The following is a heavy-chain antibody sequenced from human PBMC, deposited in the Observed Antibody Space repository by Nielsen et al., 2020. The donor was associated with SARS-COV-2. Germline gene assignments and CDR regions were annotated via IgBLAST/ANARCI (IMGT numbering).Heavy chain of an antibody. CDR1: GYSFTSYW. D-gene: IGHD3-3*01. CDR3: ARSPRYYAFDP. J-gene: IGHJ5*02. CDR2: IYPGDSDT. Sequence: GESEDSCKGSGYSFTSYWIGWVRQMPGKGLEWMGIIYPGDSDTRYSPSFQGQVTISADKSISTAYLQWSSLKASDTAMYYCARSPRYYAFDPWGQGTLVTVSS. V-gene: IGHV5-51*01.